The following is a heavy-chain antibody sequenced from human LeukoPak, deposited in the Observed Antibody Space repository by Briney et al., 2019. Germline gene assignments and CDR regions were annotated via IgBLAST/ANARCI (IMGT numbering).Heavy chain of an antibody. V-gene: IGHV3-30*02. Sequence: PGGSLRLSCAASGFTFSSYGMHWVRQAPGKGLEWVAFIRYDGSNKYYADSVKGRFTISRDNSKNTLYLQMNSLRAEDTAVYYCAKVGFRPLRGYSYGLYYYYMDVWGKGTTVTISS. J-gene: IGHJ6*03. CDR1: GFTFSSYG. CDR2: IRYDGSNK. CDR3: AKVGFRPLRGYSYGLYYYYMDV. D-gene: IGHD5-18*01.